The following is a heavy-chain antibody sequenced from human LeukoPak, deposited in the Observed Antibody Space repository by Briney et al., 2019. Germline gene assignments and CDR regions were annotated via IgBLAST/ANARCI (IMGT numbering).Heavy chain of an antibody. Sequence: GGSLRLSCAASGFSFNSYAMDWVRQAPGKGLEWVSSISDRDGKTLYADSVKGRFTISRDNAKNLVYLQMNTLRAEDTAVYYCARDLDILAMIVAWGQGTLVTVSS. D-gene: IGHD5-12*01. CDR2: ISDRDGKT. V-gene: IGHV3-23*01. CDR3: ARDLDILAMIVA. CDR1: GFSFNSYA. J-gene: IGHJ5*02.